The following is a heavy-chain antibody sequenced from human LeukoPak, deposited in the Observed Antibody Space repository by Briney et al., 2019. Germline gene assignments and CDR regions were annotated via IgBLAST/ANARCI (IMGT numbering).Heavy chain of an antibody. CDR3: AREWPYSSSWSSFDY. J-gene: IGHJ4*02. Sequence: GGSLRLSCAASGFTFSSYEMNWVRQAPGKGLEWVSYITISSTTIYYADSVKGRFTISRDNAENSLYLQMNSLRAEDTAVYYCAREWPYSSSWSSFDYWGQGTLVTVSS. CDR2: ITISSTTI. CDR1: GFTFSSYE. D-gene: IGHD6-13*01. V-gene: IGHV3-48*03.